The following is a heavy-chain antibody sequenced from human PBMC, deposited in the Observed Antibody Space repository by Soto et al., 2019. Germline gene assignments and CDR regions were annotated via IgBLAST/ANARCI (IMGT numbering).Heavy chain of an antibody. Sequence: EVQLVESGGGLVQPGGSLRLSCAASGFTFSSYSMNWVRQAPGKGLEWVSYISSSSSTIYYADSVKGRFTISRDNAKNSLYLQMNSLRDEDTAVYYCARDISPYDFWSGYHTNGGMDVWGQGTTVTVSS. J-gene: IGHJ6*02. D-gene: IGHD3-3*01. CDR3: ARDISPYDFWSGYHTNGGMDV. CDR1: GFTFSSYS. V-gene: IGHV3-48*02. CDR2: ISSSSSTI.